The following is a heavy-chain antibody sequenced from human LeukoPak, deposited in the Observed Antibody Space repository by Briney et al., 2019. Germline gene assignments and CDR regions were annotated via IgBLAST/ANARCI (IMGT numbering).Heavy chain of an antibody. CDR2: ISGSGGST. V-gene: IGHV3-23*01. CDR1: GFTFSSYS. Sequence: PGGSLRLSCAASGFTFSSYSMNWVRQAPGKGLEWVSAISGSGGSTYYADSVKGRFTISRDNSKNTLYLQMNSLRAEDTAVYYCAKEMEARGPGYSSGRPFDYWGQGTLVTVSS. CDR3: AKEMEARGPGYSSGRPFDY. D-gene: IGHD6-19*01. J-gene: IGHJ4*02.